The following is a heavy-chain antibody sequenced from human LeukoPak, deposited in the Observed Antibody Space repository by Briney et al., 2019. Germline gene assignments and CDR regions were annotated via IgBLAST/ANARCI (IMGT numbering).Heavy chain of an antibody. CDR1: GFTFSSYS. J-gene: IGHJ4*02. D-gene: IGHD5-12*01. CDR2: ISSGSSTI. V-gene: IGHV3-48*01. Sequence: PGGSLRLSCAASGFTFSSYSMNWVRQAPGKGLEWVSYISSGSSTIYYADSVKGRFTISRDNAKNSLYLQMNSLRAEDTAVYYCARASLYSGYDFWGQGTLVTVSS. CDR3: ARASLYSGYDF.